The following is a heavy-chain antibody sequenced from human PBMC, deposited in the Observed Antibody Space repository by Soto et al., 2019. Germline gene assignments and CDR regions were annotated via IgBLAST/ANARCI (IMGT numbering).Heavy chain of an antibody. V-gene: IGHV3-23*01. CDR1: GFTFSSYA. CDR3: AKSYFSSGSYRHYFAS. Sequence: EVHLSESGGGSVQPGGSLRLSCAASGFTFSSYAMSWVRQAPGKGLEWVAGISGSGGSAYNADSVRGRLTISRDNSENTVYLQMKSLRVEDTAIYYCAKSYFSSGSYRHYFASWGQGTLVTVSS. D-gene: IGHD3-10*01. CDR2: ISGSGGSA. J-gene: IGHJ4*02.